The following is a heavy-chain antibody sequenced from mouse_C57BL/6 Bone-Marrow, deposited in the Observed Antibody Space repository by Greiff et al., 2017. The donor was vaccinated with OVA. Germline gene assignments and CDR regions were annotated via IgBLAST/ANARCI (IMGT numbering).Heavy chain of an antibody. CDR1: GFTFSDYG. CDR2: ISSGSSTI. D-gene: IGHD1-1*01. J-gene: IGHJ1*03. Sequence: DVQLVESGGGLVKPGGSLKLSCAASGFTFSDYGMHWVRQAPEKGLEWVAYISSGSSTIYYADTVKGRFTISRDNAKNTLFLQMTSLRSEDTAMYYCARRNYYGSPWYFDVWGTGTTVTVSS. V-gene: IGHV5-17*01. CDR3: ARRNYYGSPWYFDV.